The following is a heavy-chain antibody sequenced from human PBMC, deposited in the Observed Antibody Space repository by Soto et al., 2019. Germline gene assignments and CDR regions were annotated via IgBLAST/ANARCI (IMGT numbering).Heavy chain of an antibody. CDR3: TEGTSF. CDR2: IRSNSDGGIT. CDR1: GFTFNSAW. D-gene: IGHD2-8*01. V-gene: IGHV3-15*01. J-gene: IGHJ4*02. Sequence: EVQLVESGGGLVKPGASLRLSCAASGFTFNSAWMSWVRQAPGMGLEWVGRIRSNSDGGITDCDAPVRGRFSISRDDSKNTLYLQMSSLEIDDTAVYYCTEGTSFWGQGTLVTVSS.